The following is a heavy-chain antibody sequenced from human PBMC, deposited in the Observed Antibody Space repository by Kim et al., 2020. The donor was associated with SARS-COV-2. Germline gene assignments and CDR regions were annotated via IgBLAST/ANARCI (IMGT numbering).Heavy chain of an antibody. J-gene: IGHJ4*02. V-gene: IGHV4-34*01. D-gene: IGHD6-19*01. CDR3: ARGVRAVAGTGLDY. Sequence: NPSPQSRVTISVDTSKNQFSLKLSSVPAADTAVYYCARGVRAVAGTGLDYWGQGTLVTVSS.